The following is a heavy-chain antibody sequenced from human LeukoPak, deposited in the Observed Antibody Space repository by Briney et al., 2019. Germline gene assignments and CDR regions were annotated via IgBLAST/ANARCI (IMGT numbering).Heavy chain of an antibody. D-gene: IGHD1-20*01. J-gene: IGHJ4*02. Sequence: GGSLRLSCAASGFTVNNNYMSWVRQAPGKGLEWVTISRDNAKNSLYLQMNSLRAEDTAVYYCARRRYNWNAIDYWGQGTLVTVSS. CDR1: GFTVNNNY. V-gene: IGHV3-53*01. CDR3: ARRRYNWNAIDY.